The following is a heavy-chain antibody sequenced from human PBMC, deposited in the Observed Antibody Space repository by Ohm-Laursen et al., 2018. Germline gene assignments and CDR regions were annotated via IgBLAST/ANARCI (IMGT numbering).Heavy chain of an antibody. CDR2: INHSGST. V-gene: IGHV4-34*01. CDR3: AGNSSGWVYYFDY. J-gene: IGHJ4*02. Sequence: GTLSLTWAVYDGSFSGYYWNWIRQPPGKGLEWIGEINHSGSTKYNPSLKSRVTISVDMSKNQFSLKLSSVTAADTAVYYCAGNSSGWVYYFDYWGQGTLVTVSS. CDR1: DGSFSGYY. D-gene: IGHD6-19*01.